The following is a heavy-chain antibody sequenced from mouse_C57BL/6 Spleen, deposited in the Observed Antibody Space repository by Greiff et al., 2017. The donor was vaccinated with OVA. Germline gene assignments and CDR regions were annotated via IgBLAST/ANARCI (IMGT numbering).Heavy chain of an antibody. CDR2: IHPNSGST. CDR3: ARDGDYDGFWFAY. Sequence: VKLQQPGAELVKPGASVKLSCKASGYTFTSYWMHWVKQRPGQGLAWIGMIHPNSGSTNYNEKFKSKATLTVDKSSSTAYMQLSSLTSEDSAVYYCARDGDYDGFWFAYWGQGTLVTVSA. J-gene: IGHJ3*01. D-gene: IGHD1-2*01. CDR1: GYTFTSYW. V-gene: IGHV1-64*01.